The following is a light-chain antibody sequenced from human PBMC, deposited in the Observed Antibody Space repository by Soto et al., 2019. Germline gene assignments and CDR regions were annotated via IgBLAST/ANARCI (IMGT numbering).Light chain of an antibody. CDR2: EVS. Sequence: QSALTQPPSVSGAPGQTVIISSSDVGGYNYVSWYQQHPGKAPKLMIYEVSNRPSGVSNRFSGSKSGNTASLTISGLQAEDEADYYCSTYTSSSTGYVFGTGTKVTVL. J-gene: IGLJ1*01. CDR3: STYTSSSTGYV. V-gene: IGLV2-14*01. CDR1: SDVGGYNY.